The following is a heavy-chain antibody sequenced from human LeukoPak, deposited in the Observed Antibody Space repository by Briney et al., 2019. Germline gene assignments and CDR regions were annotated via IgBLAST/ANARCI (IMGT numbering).Heavy chain of an antibody. J-gene: IGHJ3*02. CDR2: IYYSGST. CDR3: ARADIVVVRAAICDAFDI. CDR1: GGSFSSGSYY. Sequence: PSETLSLTCTVSGGSFSSGSYYWSWIRQPPGTGLEWIGCIYYSGSTNYNPSLKSRVTISVDTSTNQFSLKLSSVTAADTAVYYCARADIVVVRAAICDAFDIWGQGTMVTASS. V-gene: IGHV4-61*01. D-gene: IGHD2-2*02.